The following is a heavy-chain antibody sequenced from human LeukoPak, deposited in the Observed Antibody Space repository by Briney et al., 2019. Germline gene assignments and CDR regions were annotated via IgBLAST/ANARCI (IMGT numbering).Heavy chain of an antibody. D-gene: IGHD6-13*01. V-gene: IGHV4-59*01. J-gene: IGHJ6*03. CDR2: IYYSGST. Sequence: SETLSLTCTVSGGSISSYYWSWIRQPPGKGLEWIGYIYYSGSTNCSPSLKSRVTISVDTSKNQFSLKLSSVTAADTAVYYCARARGVYPYYYIDVWGKGTTVTVSS. CDR1: GGSISSYY. CDR3: ARARGVYPYYYIDV.